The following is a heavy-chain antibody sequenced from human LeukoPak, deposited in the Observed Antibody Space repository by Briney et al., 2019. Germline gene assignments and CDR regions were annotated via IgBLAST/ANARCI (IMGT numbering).Heavy chain of an antibody. Sequence: ASVNVSCKASGYTFTSYGISWVRQAPGQGLEWMGWISAYNGNTNYAQKLQGRVTMTTDTSTSTAYMELRSLRSDDTAVYYCARDLSSGWYVVHGYWGQGTLVTVSS. CDR2: ISAYNGNT. J-gene: IGHJ4*02. CDR1: GYTFTSYG. V-gene: IGHV1-18*01. CDR3: ARDLSSGWYVVHGY. D-gene: IGHD6-19*01.